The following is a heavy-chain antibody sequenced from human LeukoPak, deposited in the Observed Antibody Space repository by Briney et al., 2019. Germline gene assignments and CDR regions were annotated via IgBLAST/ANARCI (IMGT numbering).Heavy chain of an antibody. CDR3: ARDRGSTDFDY. V-gene: IGHV3-74*01. Sequence: GGSLRLSCAASGFTFSRHWMHWVRQAPGKGLVWVSRINSDESSTSYADSVKGRFTISRDNAKTTLYLQMNSLRAEDTAVYYCARDRGSTDFDYWGQGTLVTVSS. D-gene: IGHD3-10*01. J-gene: IGHJ4*02. CDR1: GFTFSRHW. CDR2: INSDESST.